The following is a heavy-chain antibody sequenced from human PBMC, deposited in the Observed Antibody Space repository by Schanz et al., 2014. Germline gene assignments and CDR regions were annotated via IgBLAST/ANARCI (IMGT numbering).Heavy chain of an antibody. Sequence: QVQLVESGGGLVKPGGSLRLSCAASGFTFSSYGLHWVRQAPGKGLEWVAFIWYDGSNKYYADSVKGRFTISRDNSKNTLYLQMNSLRAEDTAVYYCARANYRRKINFDYWGRGTLVTVSS. J-gene: IGHJ4*02. CDR2: IWYDGSNK. D-gene: IGHD3-10*01. CDR3: ARANYRRKINFDY. V-gene: IGHV3-33*08. CDR1: GFTFSSYG.